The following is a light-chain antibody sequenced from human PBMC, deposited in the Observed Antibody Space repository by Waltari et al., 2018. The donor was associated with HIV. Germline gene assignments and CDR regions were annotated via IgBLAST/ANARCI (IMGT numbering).Light chain of an antibody. V-gene: IGKV3-20*01. CDR2: AAS. CDR1: QPVINNN. Sequence: MLTQSPGALSLSPGDRATLSCRASQPVINNNLAWYQQRPGRTPRLLIYAASKRATGTPDRFSGSGSGSDFTLTISGLDPEDFAIYYCLHYGVSVWTFGQG. J-gene: IGKJ1*01. CDR3: LHYGVSVWT.